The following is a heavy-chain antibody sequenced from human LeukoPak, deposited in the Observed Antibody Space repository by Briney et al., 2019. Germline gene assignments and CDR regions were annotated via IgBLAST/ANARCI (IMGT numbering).Heavy chain of an antibody. D-gene: IGHD3-10*01. Sequence: GGSLRLSCAASGFTFRTYWMHWVRQTPGQGLVWVSRINSDGSTTNYADSVKGRFTVPRDNAQNTLYLQMSSLRAEDTAVYYCARAGNYYFEYWGQGALVTVSS. CDR2: INSDGSTT. J-gene: IGHJ4*02. CDR3: ARAGNYYFEY. CDR1: GFTFRTYW. V-gene: IGHV3-74*01.